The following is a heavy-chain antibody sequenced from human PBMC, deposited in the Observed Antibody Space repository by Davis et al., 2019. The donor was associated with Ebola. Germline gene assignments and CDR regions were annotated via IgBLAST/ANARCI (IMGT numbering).Heavy chain of an antibody. Sequence: SETLSLTCNVSGGSISFYYWNWIRQAPGKGLEWIGDIFYNGITNYNPSLKSRLTISIDTSTKQCPLKLRAVTAADTAMYYCARANTGMVPPEIDSWGQGTKVTVSS. D-gene: IGHD5-18*01. CDR2: IFYNGIT. CDR1: GGSISFYY. CDR3: ARANTGMVPPEIDS. V-gene: IGHV4-59*01. J-gene: IGHJ4*02.